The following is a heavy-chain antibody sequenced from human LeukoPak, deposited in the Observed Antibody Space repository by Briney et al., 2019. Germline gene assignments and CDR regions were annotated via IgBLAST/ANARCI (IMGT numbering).Heavy chain of an antibody. CDR2: ISSSSSYI. V-gene: IGHV3-21*01. CDR1: GFTVSSNS. CDR3: AREYSGGLGDFDY. J-gene: IGHJ4*02. Sequence: SGGSLRLSCTVSGFTVSSNSMNWVRQAPGKGLEWVSSISSSSSYIYYADSVKGRFTISRDNAKNSLYLQMNSLRAEDTAVYYCAREYSGGLGDFDYWGQGTLVTVSS. D-gene: IGHD2-21*01.